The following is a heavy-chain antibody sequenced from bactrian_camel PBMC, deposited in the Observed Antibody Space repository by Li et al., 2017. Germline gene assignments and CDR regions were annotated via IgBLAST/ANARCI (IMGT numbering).Heavy chain of an antibody. CDR1: GFTFRDFP. V-gene: IGHV3S40*01. Sequence: VQLVESGGGLVQPGGSLRLSCAASGFTFRDFPVTWVRQAPGKGLEWVSAINSGGTSTFYADSVKGRFTISRDNASNTVYLQLNSLKTEDMAMYFCARTKSGGEYNYWGQGTQVTVS. J-gene: IGHJ4*01. CDR2: INSGGTST. CDR3: ARTKSGGEYNY.